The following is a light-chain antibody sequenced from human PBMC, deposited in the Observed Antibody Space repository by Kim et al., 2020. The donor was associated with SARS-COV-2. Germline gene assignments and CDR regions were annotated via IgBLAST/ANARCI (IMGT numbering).Light chain of an antibody. V-gene: IGLV3-21*04. J-gene: IGLJ2*01. CDR1: NIGSKS. Sequence: APEKPARITCGGNNIGSKSVHCYQQKPGQAPVLVIYYDSDRPSGIPERFSGSNSGNTATLTISRVEAGDEADYYCQVWDNSSDHVVFGGGTQLTVL. CDR3: QVWDNSSDHVV. CDR2: YDS.